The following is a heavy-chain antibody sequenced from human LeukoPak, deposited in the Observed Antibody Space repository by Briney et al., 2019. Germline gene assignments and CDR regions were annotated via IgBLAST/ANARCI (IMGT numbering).Heavy chain of an antibody. CDR3: ARGSSDWSPLDY. CDR2: INIDGSST. V-gene: IGHV3-74*03. J-gene: IGHJ4*02. Sequence: GGSLRLSCAASEFTFSSYWMHWVRQAPGKGLMWVSHINIDGSSTKYADSVKGRFTISRDNAKNTLYLQMNSLRAEDTAVYYCARGSSDWSPLDYWGQGTLVTVSS. CDR1: EFTFSSYW. D-gene: IGHD6-19*01.